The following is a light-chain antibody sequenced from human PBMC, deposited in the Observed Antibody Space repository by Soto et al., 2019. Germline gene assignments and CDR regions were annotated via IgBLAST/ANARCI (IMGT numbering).Light chain of an antibody. CDR1: TGAVTSGHY. V-gene: IGLV7-46*01. Sequence: QAVVTQEPSLTVPPGGTVTLTCDSSTGAVTSGHYPYWFQQKPGQAPRTLIYDTSKRHSWTSARFSGSLVGGKAALTLSGAQPEDEAEYYCLLYYSGAYVFGTGTKVTVL. J-gene: IGLJ1*01. CDR3: LLYYSGAYV. CDR2: DTS.